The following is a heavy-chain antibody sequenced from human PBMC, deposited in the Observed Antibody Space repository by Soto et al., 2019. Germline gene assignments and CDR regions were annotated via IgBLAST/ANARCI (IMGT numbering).Heavy chain of an antibody. D-gene: IGHD6-13*01. CDR1: GGSFSGYY. CDR2: VNQSGST. V-gene: IGHV4-34*01. CDR3: GNGHIAAAGTGWFDP. Sequence: QVQLQQWGAGLLKPSETLSLTCAVYGGSFSGYYWSWIRQPPGKGLEWIGEVNQSGSTNYNPSLKSRVTITVDTSKNQLSLKLGSVTAADAAVYYCGNGHIAAAGTGWFDPWGQGTLVTVSS. J-gene: IGHJ5*02.